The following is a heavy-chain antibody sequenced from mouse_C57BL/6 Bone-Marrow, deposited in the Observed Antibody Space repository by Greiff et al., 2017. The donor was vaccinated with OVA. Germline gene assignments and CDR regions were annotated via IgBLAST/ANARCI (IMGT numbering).Heavy chain of an antibody. D-gene: IGHD1-1*01. J-gene: IGHJ2*01. CDR3: ARRDYYGGYFDY. CDR2: ISNLAYSI. V-gene: IGHV5-15*04. CDR1: GFTFSDYG. Sequence: DVKLVESGGGLVQPGGSLKLSCAASGFTFSDYGMAWVRQAPRKGPEWVAFISNLAYSIYYADTVTGRFTISRENAKNTLYLEMSSLRSEDTAMYYCARRDYYGGYFDYWGQGTTLTVSS.